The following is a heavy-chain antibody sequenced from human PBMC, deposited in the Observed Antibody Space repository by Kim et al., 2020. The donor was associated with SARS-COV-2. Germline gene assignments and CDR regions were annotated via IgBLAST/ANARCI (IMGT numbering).Heavy chain of an antibody. CDR3: SRASRLKIVREVRYYFDY. CDR2: IRSKFYTGTS. D-gene: IGHD3-10*02. Sequence: GGSLRLSCATSGFNFDDYAMSWFRQAPGKGLEWVAFIRSKFYTGTSDYATSVRGRFTISRDDSSNIAYLQMNSLETDDTAIYYCSRASRLKIVREVRYYFDYWGQGTPVTVSS. J-gene: IGHJ4*02. V-gene: IGHV3-49*03. CDR1: GFNFDDYA.